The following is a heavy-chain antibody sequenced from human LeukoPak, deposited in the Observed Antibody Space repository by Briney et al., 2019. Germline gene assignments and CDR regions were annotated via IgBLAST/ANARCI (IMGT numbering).Heavy chain of an antibody. CDR2: ISGSGSST. D-gene: IGHD6-6*01. CDR3: AKSFVLYWYFDL. V-gene: IGHV3-23*01. CDR1: GFTFSSYA. J-gene: IGHJ2*01. Sequence: PGGSLRLSCAASGFTFSSYAMSWVRQAPGKGLEWVSAISGSGSSTYYADSVKGRFTISRDNSKNTLYLQMNSLRAEDTAVYYCAKSFVLYWYFDLWGRGTLVTVSS.